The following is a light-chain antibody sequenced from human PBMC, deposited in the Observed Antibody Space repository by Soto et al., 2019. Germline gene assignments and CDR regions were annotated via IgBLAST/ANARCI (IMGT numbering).Light chain of an antibody. CDR3: QQSYSTPPLT. Sequence: DIQMTQSPSSLSASVGDRVTITCRASQTISMYLNWYQQKPGKAPILLLFAASSLESGVPSRFSGSRSVTEFTLTISSLQPEDCATYSCQQSYSTPPLTFGGGAKVEIK. CDR1: QTISMY. V-gene: IGKV1-39*01. J-gene: IGKJ4*01. CDR2: AAS.